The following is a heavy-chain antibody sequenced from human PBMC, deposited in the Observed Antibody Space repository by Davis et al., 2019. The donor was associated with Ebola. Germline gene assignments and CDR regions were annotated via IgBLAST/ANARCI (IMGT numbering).Heavy chain of an antibody. J-gene: IGHJ5*02. Sequence: ASVKVSCKASGYTFTSYGISWVRQAPGQGLEWMGWISAYNGNTNYAQKLQGRVTMTTDTSTSTAYMELRSLRSDDTAVYYCARACSIAAAGDCSGFDPWGQGTLVTVSS. CDR2: ISAYNGNT. V-gene: IGHV1-18*01. CDR3: ARACSIAAAGDCSGFDP. CDR1: GYTFTSYG. D-gene: IGHD6-13*01.